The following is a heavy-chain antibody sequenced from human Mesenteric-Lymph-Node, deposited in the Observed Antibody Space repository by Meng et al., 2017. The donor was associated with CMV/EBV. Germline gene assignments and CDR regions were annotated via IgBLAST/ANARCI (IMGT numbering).Heavy chain of an antibody. CDR2: INHSGIT. V-gene: IGHV4-34*01. CDR1: GGSFSGYY. Sequence: SETLSLTCAVYGGSFSGYYWSWIRQPPGKGLEWIGEINHSGITNYNPSLKSRVTISVDTSKNQFSLKLSSVTAADTAVYYCARGIAAAGYYYGMDVWGQGTTVTVSS. CDR3: ARGIAAAGYYYGMDV. D-gene: IGHD6-13*01. J-gene: IGHJ6*02.